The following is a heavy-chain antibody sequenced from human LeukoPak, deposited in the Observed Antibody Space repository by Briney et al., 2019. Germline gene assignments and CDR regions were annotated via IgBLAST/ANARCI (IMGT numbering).Heavy chain of an antibody. Sequence: GASVKVSCKVSGYTLTELSMHWVRQAPGKGLEWMGGFDPEDGETIYAQKFQGRVTMTEDTSTDTAYMELSSLRSEDTAVYYCATASRDDYGDYVRGPAFDYWGQGTLVTVSS. V-gene: IGHV1-24*01. CDR2: FDPEDGET. J-gene: IGHJ4*02. CDR1: GYTLTELS. D-gene: IGHD4-17*01. CDR3: ATASRDDYGDYVRGPAFDY.